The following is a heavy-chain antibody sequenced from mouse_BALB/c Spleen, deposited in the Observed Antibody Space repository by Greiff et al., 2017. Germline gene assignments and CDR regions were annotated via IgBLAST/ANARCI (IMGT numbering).Heavy chain of an antibody. J-gene: IGHJ2*01. Sequence: EVQLQQSGPELVKPGASVKIPCKASGYTFTDYNMDWVKQSHGKSLEWIGDINPNNGGTIYNQKFKGKATLTVDKSSSTAYMELRSLTSEDTAVYYCARSRYYGSSYYFDYWGQGTTRTVSS. CDR3: ARSRYYGSSYYFDY. V-gene: IGHV1-18*01. CDR1: GYTFTDYN. CDR2: INPNNGGT. D-gene: IGHD1-1*01.